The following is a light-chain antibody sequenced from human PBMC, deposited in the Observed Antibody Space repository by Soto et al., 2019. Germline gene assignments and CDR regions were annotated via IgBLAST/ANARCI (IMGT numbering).Light chain of an antibody. J-gene: IGKJ1*01. CDR3: QQYLSYPAT. V-gene: IGKV1-8*01. Sequence: AIWMTQSPSSFSASTGDSVTITCRASQGISSYLAWYQQKPGKAPKLLIYAASTLQGGVPSRFSGSGSGTDFTLTINCLQSEDFATYYCQQYLSYPATFGQGTKVEIK. CDR1: QGISSY. CDR2: AAS.